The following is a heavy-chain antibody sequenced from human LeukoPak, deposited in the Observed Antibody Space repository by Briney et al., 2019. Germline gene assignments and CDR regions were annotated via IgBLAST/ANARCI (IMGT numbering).Heavy chain of an antibody. J-gene: IGHJ4*02. CDR2: ISYDGSNK. CDR1: GFTFSSYA. CDR3: ASAGLSGSYYQYYFDY. V-gene: IGHV3-30-3*01. Sequence: GGSLRLSCAASGFTFSSYAMHWVRQAPGKGLEWVAVISYDGSNKYYADSVKGRFTISRDNSKNTLYLQMNSLRAEDTAVYYCASAGLSGSYYQYYFDYWGQGTLVTVSS. D-gene: IGHD1-26*01.